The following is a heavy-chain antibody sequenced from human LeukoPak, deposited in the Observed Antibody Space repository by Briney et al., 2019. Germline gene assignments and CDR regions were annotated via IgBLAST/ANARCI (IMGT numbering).Heavy chain of an antibody. Sequence: PGGSLRLSCAASGFTFSNYAMNWVRQAPGKGLEWVSLIGGSTGSTYYADSVKGRFTISRDNSKNTLYLQMNSLRAEDTAVYYCAREFGLITSHWGQGTLVTVSS. CDR3: AREFGLITSH. CDR1: GFTFSNYA. J-gene: IGHJ1*01. D-gene: IGHD3/OR15-3a*01. V-gene: IGHV3-23*01. CDR2: IGGSTGST.